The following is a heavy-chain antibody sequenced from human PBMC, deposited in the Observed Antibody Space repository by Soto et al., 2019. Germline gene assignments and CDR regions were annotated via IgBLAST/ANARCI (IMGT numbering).Heavy chain of an antibody. Sequence: LQESGPGLVKPSETLSLTCSVSGGSISSGDYFWRWLRQPPGKGLEWIGNIYYSGTTYSNPSLKSRVTTSVDTSKNQFSLKGTSGTAADAAVYYWARQGIARDHAVEIWGLGTMVTVAS. V-gene: IGHV4-30-4*01. D-gene: IGHD2-15*01. CDR2: IYYSGTT. CDR3: ARQGIARDHAVEI. J-gene: IGHJ3*02. CDR1: GGSISSGDYF.